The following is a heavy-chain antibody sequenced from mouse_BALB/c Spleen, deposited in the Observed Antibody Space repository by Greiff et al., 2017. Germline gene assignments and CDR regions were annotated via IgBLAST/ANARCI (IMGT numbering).Heavy chain of an antibody. J-gene: IGHJ2*01. V-gene: IGHV5-12-2*01. CDR1: GFTFSSYT. D-gene: IGHD2-2*01. Sequence: EVKLVESGGGLVQPGGSLKLSCAASGFTFSSYTMSWVRQTPEKRLEWVAYISNGGGSTYYPDTVKGRFTISRDNAKNTLYLQMSSLKSEDTAMYYCARRDYGYDGYYFDYWGQGTTLTVSS. CDR3: ARRDYGYDGYYFDY. CDR2: ISNGGGST.